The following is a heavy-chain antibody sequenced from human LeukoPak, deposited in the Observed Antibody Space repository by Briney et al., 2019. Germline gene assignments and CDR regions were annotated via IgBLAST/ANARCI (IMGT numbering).Heavy chain of an antibody. J-gene: IGHJ4*02. Sequence: PSETLSLTCAVYGGSFSGYYWSWIRQPPGKGLEWIGEINHSGSTNYNPSLKSRVTMSVDTSKNQFSLKLNSVTAADTAVYYCAKEGAAPGPDFDYWGQGTQVIVSS. D-gene: IGHD6-13*01. CDR3: AKEGAAPGPDFDY. V-gene: IGHV4-34*01. CDR2: INHSGST. CDR1: GGSFSGYY.